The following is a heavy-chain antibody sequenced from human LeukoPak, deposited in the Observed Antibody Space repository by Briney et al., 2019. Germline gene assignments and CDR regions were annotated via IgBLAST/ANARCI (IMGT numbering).Heavy chain of an antibody. CDR2: IYSGGST. J-gene: IGHJ4*02. Sequence: GGCLRPSCAPSGFTVSSNYTSWARHPPGEGLGWHSVIYSGGSTYYADSVKCRFTISRDNSKNTLYLQINSLRAEDTAVYYCASVPFGYASSGYVDYWGQGTLVTVSS. CDR3: ASVPFGYASSGYVDY. CDR1: GFTVSSNY. V-gene: IGHV3-66*01. D-gene: IGHD3-22*01.